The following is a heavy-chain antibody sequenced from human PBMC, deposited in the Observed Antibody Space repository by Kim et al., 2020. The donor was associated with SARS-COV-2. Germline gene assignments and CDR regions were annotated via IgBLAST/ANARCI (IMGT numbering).Heavy chain of an antibody. V-gene: IGHV3-23*03. Sequence: GGSLRLSCAASGFTFSSYAMSWVRQAPGKGLEWVSVIYSGGSSTYYADSVKGRFTISRDNSKNTLYLQMNSLRAEDTAVYYCARGAPMVRGSLTFDYWGQGTLVTVSS. CDR3: ARGAPMVRGSLTFDY. J-gene: IGHJ4*02. D-gene: IGHD3-10*01. CDR1: GFTFSSYA. CDR2: IYSGGSST.